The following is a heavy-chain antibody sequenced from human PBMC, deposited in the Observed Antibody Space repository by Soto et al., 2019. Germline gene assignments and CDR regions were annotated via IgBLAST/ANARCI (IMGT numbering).Heavy chain of an antibody. Sequence: EVQLVESGGGLVQPGGSLRLSCAASGFTFSDHYMDWVRQAPGKGLEWVSRSRDKSHSYTTEYTASVKGRFTISRDDSENLLYLQMNSLKTDVTAVYYCGRVRKSGGYDFDYWGQGTLVTVSS. CDR3: GRVRKSGGYDFDY. V-gene: IGHV3-72*01. D-gene: IGHD5-12*01. CDR2: SRDKSHSYTT. CDR1: GFTFSDHY. J-gene: IGHJ4*02.